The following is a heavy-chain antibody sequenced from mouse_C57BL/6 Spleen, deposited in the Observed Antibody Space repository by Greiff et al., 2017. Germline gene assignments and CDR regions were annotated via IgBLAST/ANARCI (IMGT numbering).Heavy chain of an antibody. CDR2: INYDGSST. CDR3: ARDVYGSSYGYFDV. Sequence: EVQRVESEGGLVQPGSSMKLSCTASGFTFSDYYMAWVRQVPEKGLEWVANINYDGSSTYYLDSLKSRFIISRDNAKNILYLQMSSLKSEDTATYYCARDVYGSSYGYFDVWGTGTTVTVSS. J-gene: IGHJ1*03. V-gene: IGHV5-16*01. CDR1: GFTFSDYY. D-gene: IGHD1-1*01.